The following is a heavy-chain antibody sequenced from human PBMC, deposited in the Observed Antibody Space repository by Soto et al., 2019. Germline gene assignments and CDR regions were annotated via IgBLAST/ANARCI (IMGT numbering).Heavy chain of an antibody. CDR3: ARASGYCSGGTCFPFDY. CDR1: GGSVSSGTYC. V-gene: IGHV4-30-2*01. Sequence: SETLSLTCAVSGGSVSSGTYCWNWIRQPPGKALEWIGYIYHSGSFYYNPSLRSRVAISIDRSKNQFSLDLRSVTATDTAVYYCARASGYCSGGTCFPFDYWGRGTLVTVSS. CDR2: IYHSGSF. D-gene: IGHD2-15*01. J-gene: IGHJ4*02.